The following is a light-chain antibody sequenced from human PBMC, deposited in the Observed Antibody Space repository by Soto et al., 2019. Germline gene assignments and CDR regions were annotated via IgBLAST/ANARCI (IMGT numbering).Light chain of an antibody. J-gene: IGKJ5*01. CDR2: GAS. CDR1: QSVSSN. CDR3: PQRSHWPLIT. Sequence: ERVVTGGRRTLSVSPGERATLSCRASQSVSSNLAWYQQKPGQAHRLLIYGASTRATGIPARFSGSGSGTDFTLTISRLEPEHFAVYYCPQRSHWPLITFGQGT. V-gene: IGKV3-15*01.